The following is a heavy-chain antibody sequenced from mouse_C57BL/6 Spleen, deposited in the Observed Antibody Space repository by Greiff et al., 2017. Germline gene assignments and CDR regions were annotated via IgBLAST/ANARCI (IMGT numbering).Heavy chain of an antibody. CDR1: GYNFNSYW. CDR2: IHPNSGST. CDR3: ARCDYDDAMDY. Sequence: QVQLQQPGAELVKPGASVKLSCKASGYNFNSYWMHWVKQRPGQGLEWIGMIHPNSGSTKYNEKFKSKATMTSDKSSSTAYRQLSSLTSEDSAVYYCARCDYDDAMDYWGQGTSVTVSA. J-gene: IGHJ4*01. V-gene: IGHV1-64*01. D-gene: IGHD2-4*01.